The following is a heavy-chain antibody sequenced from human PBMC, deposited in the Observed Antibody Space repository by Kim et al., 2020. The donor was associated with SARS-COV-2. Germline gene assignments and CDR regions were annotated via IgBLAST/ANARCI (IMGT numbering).Heavy chain of an antibody. V-gene: IGHV3-30*18. CDR3: AKDYVAVATRPPCRCDY. J-gene: IGHJ4*02. CDR1: GFTFSSYG. CDR2: ISYDGSNK. D-gene: IGHD6-19*01. Sequence: GGSLRLSCAASGFTFSSYGMHWVRQAPGKGLEWVAVISYDGSNKYYADSVKGRFTISRDNSKNTLYLQMNSLRAEDTAVYYCAKDYVAVATRPPCRCDYWGQGTLVTVSS.